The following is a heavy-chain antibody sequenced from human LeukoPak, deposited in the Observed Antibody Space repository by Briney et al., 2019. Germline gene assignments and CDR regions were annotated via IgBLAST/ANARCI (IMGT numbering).Heavy chain of an antibody. V-gene: IGHV1-2*06. J-gene: IGHJ4*02. Sequence: ASVKVSCKASGYTFTGYYMHWVRQAPGQGLEWMGRINPNSGGTNYAQKFQGRVTMTRDTSISTAYMELSRLRSDDTAVYYCARVNRFSGYKFDHWGQGTLVTVSS. CDR1: GYTFTGYY. CDR2: INPNSGGT. D-gene: IGHD3-22*01. CDR3: ARVNRFSGYKFDH.